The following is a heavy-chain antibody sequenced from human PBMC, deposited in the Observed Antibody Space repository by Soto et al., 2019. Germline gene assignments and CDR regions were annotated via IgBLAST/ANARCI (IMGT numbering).Heavy chain of an antibody. CDR2: ISGSGDIS. CDR3: AKIRDLVRGGFDY. D-gene: IGHD3-10*01. J-gene: IGHJ4*02. V-gene: IGHV3-23*01. Sequence: GGSLRLSCVASQFTFRSYGMSWVRQAPGKGLEWVSVISGSGDISKYADSVRGRFTTSRDNSKNTLYLQMDNLRSEDTAVYYCAKIRDLVRGGFDYWGQGTLVTVSS. CDR1: QFTFRSYG.